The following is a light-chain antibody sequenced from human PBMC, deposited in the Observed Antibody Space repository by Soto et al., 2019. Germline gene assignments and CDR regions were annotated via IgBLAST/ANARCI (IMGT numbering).Light chain of an antibody. J-gene: IGKJ2*03. CDR2: DAS. CDR3: QRRGDWPLYS. CDR1: QSVGTN. V-gene: IGKV3-11*01. Sequence: EIVLTQSPATLSLSPGERATLSCRASQSVGTNLAWYQQKPGQAPRVLIYDASDRATGIRARFSGSGSGTDFTLTISRLVPEDFAVYYCQRRGDWPLYSFGQGTKLEIK.